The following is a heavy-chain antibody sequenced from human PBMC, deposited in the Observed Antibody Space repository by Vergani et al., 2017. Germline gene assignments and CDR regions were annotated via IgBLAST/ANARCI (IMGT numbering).Heavy chain of an antibody. CDR2: ISWNSGSI. J-gene: IGHJ4*02. D-gene: IGHD2-21*02. V-gene: IGHV3-11*04. Sequence: QVQLVESGGGLVKPGGSLRLSCAASGFTFSDYYMSWIRQAPGKGLEWVSGISWNSGSIGYADSVKGRFTISRDNSKNTLYLQMNSLRAEDTAVYYCAKDRGDIVVVTAIRAIFDYWGQGTLVTVSS. CDR1: GFTFSDYY. CDR3: AKDRGDIVVVTAIRAIFDY.